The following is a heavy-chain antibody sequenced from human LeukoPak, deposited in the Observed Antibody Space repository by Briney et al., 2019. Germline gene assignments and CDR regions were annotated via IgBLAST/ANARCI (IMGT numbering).Heavy chain of an antibody. Sequence: SETLSLTCAVYGGSFSGYYWSWIRQPPGRGLEWIGEINHSGSTNYNPSLKSRVTISVDTSKNQFSLKLSSVTAADTAVYYCARGDSSSWLFDYWGQGTLVTVSS. CDR2: INHSGST. J-gene: IGHJ4*02. CDR1: GGSFSGYY. V-gene: IGHV4-34*01. CDR3: ARGDSSSWLFDY. D-gene: IGHD6-13*01.